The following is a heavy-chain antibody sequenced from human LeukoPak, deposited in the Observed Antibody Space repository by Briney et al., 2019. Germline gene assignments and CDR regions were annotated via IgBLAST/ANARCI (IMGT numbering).Heavy chain of an antibody. CDR2: MYYRGST. Sequence: SETLSLTCTVSGDSISSSNYYWGWIRQSPGRGLEWIGSMYYRGSTDYNPSLKSRVTISADTSKNQVSLKLTSVTAADTAVYYCARGNSGSSHPLDYWGQGTLVTVSS. J-gene: IGHJ4*02. D-gene: IGHD1-26*01. CDR3: ARGNSGSSHPLDY. CDR1: GDSISSSNYY. V-gene: IGHV4-39*01.